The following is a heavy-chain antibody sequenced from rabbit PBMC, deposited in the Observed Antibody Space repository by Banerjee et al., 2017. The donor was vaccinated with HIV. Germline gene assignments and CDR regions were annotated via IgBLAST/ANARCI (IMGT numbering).Heavy chain of an antibody. V-gene: IGHV1S7*01. CDR3: AREVHASNSAYYANL. J-gene: IGHJ4*01. CDR1: GFDFSRYY. D-gene: IGHD1-1*01. CDR2: IDPVFGKT. Sequence: QLKESGGGLVQPGGSLKLSCKASGFDFSRYYMSWVRQAPGKGLEWIGYIDPVFGKTYYASWVNGRFTISSHNAQNTLYLQLNSLTAADTATYFCAREVHASNSAYYANLWGQGTLVTVS.